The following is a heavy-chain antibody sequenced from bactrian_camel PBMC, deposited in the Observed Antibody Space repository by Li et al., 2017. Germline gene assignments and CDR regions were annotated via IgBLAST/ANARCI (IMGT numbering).Heavy chain of an antibody. V-gene: IGHV3S30*01. CDR1: GFTFSSYA. CDR2: IDPSGSTT. CDR3: LASFGY. Sequence: GGGLVQPGGSPRLSCAASGFTFSSYAMNWVRQAPGKGLEWVSIIDPSGSTTYAASVKGRFTISRDNAKNTLYLQLNSLRTEDTTMYYCLASFGYWGQGTQVTVS. J-gene: IGHJ6*01.